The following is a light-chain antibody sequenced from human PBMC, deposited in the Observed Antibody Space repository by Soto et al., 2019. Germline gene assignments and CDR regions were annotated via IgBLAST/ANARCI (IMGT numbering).Light chain of an antibody. CDR2: TAS. CDR3: QQSYSTLVT. J-gene: IGKJ3*01. Sequence: DIQLTQSPSSLSASVGDRVTITCRASQNISIFLNWYQQKPGKAPKLLIYTASDLESGVPSRISGGGSGTEFTLSISSLQPEDFATYYCQQSYSTLVTFGHGTKVDTK. V-gene: IGKV1-39*01. CDR1: QNISIF.